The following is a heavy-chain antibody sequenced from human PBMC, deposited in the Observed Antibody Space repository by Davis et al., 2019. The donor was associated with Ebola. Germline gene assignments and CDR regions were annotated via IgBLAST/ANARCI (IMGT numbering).Heavy chain of an antibody. V-gene: IGHV3-73*01. CDR1: GFTFSSYW. CDR3: TRSLASGIDY. CDR2: IRSKANSYAT. J-gene: IGHJ4*02. D-gene: IGHD1-26*01. Sequence: PGGSLRLSCAASGFTFSSYWMNWVRQASGKGLEWVGRIRSKANSYATAYAASVKGRFTISRDDSKNTAYLQMNSLKTEDTAVYYCTRSLASGIDYWGQGTLVTVSS.